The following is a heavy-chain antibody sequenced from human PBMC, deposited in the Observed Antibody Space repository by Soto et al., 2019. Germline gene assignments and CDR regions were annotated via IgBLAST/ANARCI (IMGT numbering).Heavy chain of an antibody. V-gene: IGHV4-39*01. CDR1: GGSISSSSYY. J-gene: IGHJ3*02. CDR2: IYYSGST. D-gene: IGHD5-12*01. CDR3: ARHEGWLQLTSAFDI. Sequence: SETLSLTCTVSGGSISSSSYYWGWIRQPPGKGLEWIGSIYYSGSTYYNPSLKSRVTISVDTSKNQFSLKLSSVTAADTAVYYCARHEGWLQLTSAFDIWGQGTMVTVSS.